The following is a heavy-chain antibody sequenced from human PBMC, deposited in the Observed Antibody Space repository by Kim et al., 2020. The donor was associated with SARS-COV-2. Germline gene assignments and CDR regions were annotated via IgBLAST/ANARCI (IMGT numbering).Heavy chain of an antibody. J-gene: IGHJ6*03. Sequence: SVKVSCKASGFTFTSSAVQWVRQARGQRLEWIGWIVVGSGNTNYAQKFQERVTITRDMSTSTAYMELSSLRSEDTAVYYCAAEGPGYCSGGSCYPWRYYYMDVWGKGTTVTVSS. CDR1: GFTFTSSA. CDR3: AAEGPGYCSGGSCYPWRYYYMDV. D-gene: IGHD2-15*01. V-gene: IGHV1-58*01. CDR2: IVVGSGNT.